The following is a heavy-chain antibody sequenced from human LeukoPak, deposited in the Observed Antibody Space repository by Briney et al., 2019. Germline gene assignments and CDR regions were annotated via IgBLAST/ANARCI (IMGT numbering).Heavy chain of an antibody. Sequence: GGSLRLSCAASGFTFSNYGMHWVRQAPGKGLEWVAVISYDGSNIYYADSVKGRFTISRDNSKNTLFLQMNSLRPEDTAVYFCAKGAGPRYQRDYFDYWGQGTLVTVSS. J-gene: IGHJ4*02. CDR3: AKGAGPRYQRDYFDY. CDR2: ISYDGSNI. D-gene: IGHD2-2*01. CDR1: GFTFSNYG. V-gene: IGHV3-30*18.